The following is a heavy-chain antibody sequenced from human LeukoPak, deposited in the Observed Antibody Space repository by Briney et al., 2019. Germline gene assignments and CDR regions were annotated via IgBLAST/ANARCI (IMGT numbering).Heavy chain of an antibody. V-gene: IGHV4-59*01. CDR2: IYYSGST. Sequence: SSETLSLTCTVSGGSISSYYWSWIRQPPGKGLEWIGYIYYSGSTNYNPSLKSRATISVDTSKNQFSLKLSSVTAADTAVYYCARETSRWELGSAFDIWGQGTMVTVSS. J-gene: IGHJ3*02. D-gene: IGHD1-26*01. CDR1: GGSISSYY. CDR3: ARETSRWELGSAFDI.